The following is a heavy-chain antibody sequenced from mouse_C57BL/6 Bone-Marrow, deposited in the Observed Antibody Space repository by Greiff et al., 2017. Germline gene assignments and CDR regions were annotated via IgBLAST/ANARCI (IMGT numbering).Heavy chain of an antibody. D-gene: IGHD4-1*01. CDR3: AGGLGDFDY. CDR2: ISSGGSYT. Sequence: EVQGVESGGDLVKPGGSLKLSCAASGFTFSSYGMSWVRQTPDKRLEWVATISSGGSYTYYPDSVKGRFTISRDNAKNTLYLQMSSLKSEDTAVYYCAGGLGDFDYWGQGTTLTVSS. V-gene: IGHV5-6*01. CDR1: GFTFSSYG. J-gene: IGHJ2*01.